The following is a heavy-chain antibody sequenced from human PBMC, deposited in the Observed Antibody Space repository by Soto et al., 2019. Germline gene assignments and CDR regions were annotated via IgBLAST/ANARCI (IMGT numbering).Heavy chain of an antibody. D-gene: IGHD3-16*02. CDR3: ARGAEXXRTFDY. CDR1: SGSISSNKW. Sequence: QVQLQESGPGLVKPSGTLSLTCTVSSGSISSNKWWSWVRQSPGKGLEWIGEIYHSGSTNYNPSLKSRVTISVDKSKNQFSLKLSSVTASDTAVYYCARGAEXXRTFDYWGXGTLVTVSS. J-gene: IGHJ4*02. CDR2: IYHSGST. V-gene: IGHV4-4*02.